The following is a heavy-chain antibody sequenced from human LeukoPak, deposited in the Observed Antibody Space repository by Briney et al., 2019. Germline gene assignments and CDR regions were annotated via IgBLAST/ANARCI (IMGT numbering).Heavy chain of an antibody. D-gene: IGHD3-10*01. CDR2: ISGSADST. CDR1: GFTFSTYA. V-gene: IGHV3-21*01. CDR3: ARGSRYYGSGSFDY. Sequence: GGSLRLSCAASGFTFSTYAMTWVRQAPGKGLEWVSSISGSADSTYYADAVKGRFTISRDNAKNSLYLQMNSLRAEDTAVYYCARGSRYYGSGSFDYWGQGTLVTVSS. J-gene: IGHJ4*02.